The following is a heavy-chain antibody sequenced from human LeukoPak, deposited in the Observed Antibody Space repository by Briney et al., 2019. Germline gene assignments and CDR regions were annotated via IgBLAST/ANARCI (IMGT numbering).Heavy chain of an antibody. Sequence: SETLSLTCAVYGGSFSGYYWSWIRQPPGKGLEWIGEINHSGSTNYNPSLKSRVTISVDTSKNQFSLKLSSVTAADTAVYYCARDMGTYCSGGSCYSPFDYWGQGTLVTVSS. CDR1: GGSFSGYY. V-gene: IGHV4-34*01. D-gene: IGHD2-15*01. CDR3: ARDMGTYCSGGSCYSPFDY. J-gene: IGHJ4*02. CDR2: INHSGST.